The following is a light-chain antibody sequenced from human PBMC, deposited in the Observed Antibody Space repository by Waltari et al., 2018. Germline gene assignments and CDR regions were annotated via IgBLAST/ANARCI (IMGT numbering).Light chain of an antibody. Sequence: QSALTQPPSVSGSPGQSVTISCTGTSSDVGNSNRVSWYPQSPGTAPKRIIYDVHNRPSGVSNRFSGSKSGNTASLTISGLQAEDEADYYCSSYTTNTRIFGGGTKVTVL. J-gene: IGLJ2*01. V-gene: IGLV2-18*02. CDR1: SSDVGNSNR. CDR2: DVH. CDR3: SSYTTNTRI.